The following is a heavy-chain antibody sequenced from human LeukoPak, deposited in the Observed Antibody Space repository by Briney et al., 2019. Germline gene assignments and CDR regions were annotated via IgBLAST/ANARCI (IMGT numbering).Heavy chain of an antibody. D-gene: IGHD5-12*01. CDR1: GFPFSDYG. J-gene: IGHJ6*03. V-gene: IGHV3-30*18. Sequence: PGRSLRLSCAASGFPFSDYGMYWVRQAPGKGLEWLAVISHDGNNKYYADSVKGRITISRDNSMNTLYLQMNSLRAEDTAVYYCAKGGGYEAQYYYYYLDVWGKGTTVTISS. CDR3: AKGGGYEAQYYYYYLDV. CDR2: ISHDGNNK.